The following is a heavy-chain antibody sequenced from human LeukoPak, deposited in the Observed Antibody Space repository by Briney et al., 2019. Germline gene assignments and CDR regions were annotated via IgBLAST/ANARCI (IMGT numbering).Heavy chain of an antibody. CDR2: INPNSGGT. CDR3: AREYNDFWSGYYLFGY. CDR1: GYTFTGYY. V-gene: IGHV1-2*02. J-gene: IGHJ4*02. D-gene: IGHD3-3*01. Sequence: ASVKVSCKASGYTFTGYYMHWVRQAPGQGLEWMGWINPNSGGTNYAQKFQGRVTMTRDTSISTAYMELSRLRSDDTAVYYCAREYNDFWSGYYLFGYWGQGTLVTVSS.